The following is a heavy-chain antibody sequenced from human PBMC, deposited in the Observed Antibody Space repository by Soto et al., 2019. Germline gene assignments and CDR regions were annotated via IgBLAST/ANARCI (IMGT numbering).Heavy chain of an antibody. J-gene: IGHJ6*03. D-gene: IGHD3-3*01. CDR2: MNPNSGNT. Sequence: ASVKVSCKASGYTFTSYDINWVRHATGQGLEWMGWMNPNSGNTGYAQKFQGRVTMTRNTSISTAYMELSSLRSEDTAVYYCASGPGGYYDFWSGNTYYYYYMDVWGKGTTVTVPS. V-gene: IGHV1-8*01. CDR1: GYTFTSYD. CDR3: ASGPGGYYDFWSGNTYYYYYMDV.